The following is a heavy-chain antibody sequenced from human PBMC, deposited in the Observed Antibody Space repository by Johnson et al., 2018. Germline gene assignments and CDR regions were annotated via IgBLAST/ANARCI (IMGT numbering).Heavy chain of an antibody. J-gene: IGHJ6*02. CDR1: GFTFSSYG. CDR2: IGTAGDT. Sequence: VQLVESGGGVVQPGRSLRLSCAASGFTFSSYGMHWVRQATGKGLEWVSAIGTAGDTYYPGSVKGRFTISRENAKNSLYLQMNSLRAEDTALYYCAKDDSSSFYGMDVWGQGTTVTVSS. CDR3: AKDDSSSFYGMDV. V-gene: IGHV3-13*01. D-gene: IGHD6-6*01.